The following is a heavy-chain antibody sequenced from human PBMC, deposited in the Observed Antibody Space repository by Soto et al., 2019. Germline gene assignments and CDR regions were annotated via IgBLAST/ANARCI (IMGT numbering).Heavy chain of an antibody. Sequence: QVQLQESGPGLVKPSQTLSLTCTVSGGSISSGGYYWSWIRQHPGKGLEWIGYIYYSGSTYYNPSLKRRGPISVDTSKNRFYLKLSSVTAADEGVYYCARSGYSYGPNPLLYWGQGALVTVSS. CDR1: GGSISSGGYY. J-gene: IGHJ4*02. D-gene: IGHD5-18*01. V-gene: IGHV4-31*03. CDR2: IYYSGST. CDR3: ARSGYSYGPNPLLY.